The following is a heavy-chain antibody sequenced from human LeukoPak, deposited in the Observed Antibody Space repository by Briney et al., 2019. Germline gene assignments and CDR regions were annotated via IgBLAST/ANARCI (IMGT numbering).Heavy chain of an antibody. Sequence: SETLSLTCAVYGGSFSGYYWSWIRQPPGKGLEWIGEINHSGSTNYNPSLKSRVTISVDTSKNQFSLKLSSVTAADTAVYYCATWVTVIYAFDIWGQGTMVTVSS. CDR3: ATWVTVIYAFDI. D-gene: IGHD4-17*01. CDR2: INHSGST. J-gene: IGHJ3*02. CDR1: GGSFSGYY. V-gene: IGHV4-34*01.